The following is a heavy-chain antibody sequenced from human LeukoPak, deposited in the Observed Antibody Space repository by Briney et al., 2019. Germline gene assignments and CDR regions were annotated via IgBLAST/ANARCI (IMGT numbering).Heavy chain of an antibody. CDR3: AKAEKESGAFDI. CDR2: IKQDGSEK. V-gene: IGHV3-7*01. J-gene: IGHJ3*02. CDR1: GGSFSGYY. Sequence: PSETLSLTCAVYGGSFSGYYWSWIRQAPGKGLEWVANIKQDGSEKYYVDSVKGRFTISRDNTKNSLDLQMNSLRAEDTAVYYCAKAEKESGAFDIWGQGTMVTVSS. D-gene: IGHD1-14*01.